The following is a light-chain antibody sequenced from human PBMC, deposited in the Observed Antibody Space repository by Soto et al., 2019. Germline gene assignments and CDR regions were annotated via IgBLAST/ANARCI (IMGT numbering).Light chain of an antibody. CDR2: SNS. CDR3: ATWDDSLNGPV. Sequence: QSVLTQPPSASGTPGQRVTISCSGSSSNIGSNYVYWYQQLPGTAPKLLIYSNSQRPSGVPDRFSGSKSGTSASLAISGLQSEDEADYYCATWDDSLNGPVFGGGTKLTVL. CDR1: SSNIGSNY. V-gene: IGLV1-44*01. J-gene: IGLJ2*01.